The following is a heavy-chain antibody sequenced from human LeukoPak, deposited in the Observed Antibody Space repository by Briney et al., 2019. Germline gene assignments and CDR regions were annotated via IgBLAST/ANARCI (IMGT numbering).Heavy chain of an antibody. CDR1: GFTVSSNY. Sequence: PGGSLRLSCAASGFTVSSNYMSWVRQAPGKGLEWVSVIYSGGSTYYADSVKGRFTISRDNSKNTLYLQMNSLRAEDTAVYYCARGNSSSWSRGYYYYGMDVWGQGTTVTVSS. CDR2: IYSGGST. CDR3: ARGNSSSWSRGYYYYGMDV. J-gene: IGHJ6*02. V-gene: IGHV3-66*01. D-gene: IGHD6-13*01.